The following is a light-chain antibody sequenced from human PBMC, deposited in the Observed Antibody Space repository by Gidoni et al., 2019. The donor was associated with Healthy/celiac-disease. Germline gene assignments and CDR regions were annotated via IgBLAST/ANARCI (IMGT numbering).Light chain of an antibody. CDR3: QQYNNWPPYT. CDR2: GAA. J-gene: IGKJ2*01. Sequence: EIVMTQSPSTLSVSPGERATLSCRASLSGSSNLAWYQQKPGQAPRLLSYGAATRATGIPARLSGSGSGTEFTINISSLQSEDFAVYYCQQYNNWPPYTFGQGTKLEIK. V-gene: IGKV3-15*01. CDR1: LSGSSN.